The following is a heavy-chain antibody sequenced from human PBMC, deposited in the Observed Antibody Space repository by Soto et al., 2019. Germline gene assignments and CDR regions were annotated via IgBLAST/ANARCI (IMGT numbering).Heavy chain of an antibody. CDR3: ARIVVGATIDY. J-gene: IGHJ4*02. D-gene: IGHD1-26*01. CDR2: ISYTGDT. V-gene: IGHV4-61*08. CDR1: GDSVSSDGYF. Sequence: SETLSLTCTVSGDSVSSDGYFWTWVRQPPGKGLEWIAYISYTGDTNYNPSLKSRVTISVDTSRNQFSLKVRSVSAADTAMYFCARIVVGATIDYWGQGTLVTVSS.